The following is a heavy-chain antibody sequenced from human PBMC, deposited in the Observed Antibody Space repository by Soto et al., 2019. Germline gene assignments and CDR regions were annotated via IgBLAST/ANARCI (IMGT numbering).Heavy chain of an antibody. Sequence: EVQLLESGGGLVQPGGSLRLSCAASGFTFSSYAMSWVRQAPGKGLEWVSAISGSGGSTYYADSVKGRFTISRDNSKNTFYLQLNSLRPDDTAVYYCATWLLREHAFDIWGPGTMVTVSS. CDR3: ATWLLREHAFDI. D-gene: IGHD2-15*01. CDR2: ISGSGGST. J-gene: IGHJ3*02. CDR1: GFTFSSYA. V-gene: IGHV3-23*01.